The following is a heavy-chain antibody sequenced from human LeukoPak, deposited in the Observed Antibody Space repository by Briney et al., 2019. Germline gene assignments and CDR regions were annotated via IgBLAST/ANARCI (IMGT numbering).Heavy chain of an antibody. D-gene: IGHD5-18*01. V-gene: IGHV3-30*02. J-gene: IGHJ6*02. Sequence: GGSLRLSCAASGFTFSSYGMHWVRQAPGKGLEWEAFIRYDGSNKYYADSVKGRFTISRDNSKNTLYLQMNSLRAEDTAVYYCAKSMVSLYGMDVWGQGTTVTVSS. CDR1: GFTFSSYG. CDR2: IRYDGSNK. CDR3: AKSMVSLYGMDV.